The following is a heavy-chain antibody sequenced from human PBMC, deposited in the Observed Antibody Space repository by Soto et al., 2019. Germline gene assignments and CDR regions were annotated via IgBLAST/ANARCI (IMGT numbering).Heavy chain of an antibody. CDR1: GFTFSNAL. CDR3: ARPQRMASYYYYGMDV. J-gene: IGHJ6*02. Sequence: GSLRLSCVGSGFTFSNALMNWVRQAPGKGLEWVVRIKSKYDGGTIDFAAPVKGRFTISRDDSKNTVYLQMNSLRAEDTAVYYCARPQRMASYYYYGMDVWGQGTTVTVSS. CDR2: IKSKYDGGTI. V-gene: IGHV3-15*07.